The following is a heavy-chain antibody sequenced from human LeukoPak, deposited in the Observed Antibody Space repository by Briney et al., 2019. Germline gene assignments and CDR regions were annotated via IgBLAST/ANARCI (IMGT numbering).Heavy chain of an antibody. CDR3: AKDMSPNQYSGTYSAAFDI. V-gene: IGHV3-23*01. D-gene: IGHD1-26*01. CDR2: ISASGP. J-gene: IGHJ3*02. Sequence: GGSLRLSCAASGFTFSRLAMTWVRQAPGKGLEWVSTISASGPYYADAVRGRFTISRDNSRNTLSLQMDSLRAEDTAVYYCAKDMSPNQYSGTYSAAFDIWGQGTMVTVSS. CDR1: GFTFSRLA.